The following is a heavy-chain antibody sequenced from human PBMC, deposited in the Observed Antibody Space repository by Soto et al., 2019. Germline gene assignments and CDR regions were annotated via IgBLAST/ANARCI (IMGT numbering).Heavy chain of an antibody. D-gene: IGHD2-21*01. Sequence: PSETLSLTCTVSGDSVSRGPHYWSWIRQPPGRRLEWLGYVYGIQTTNTNPSLAGRVTISKDPSKNQFSLRLTSVTAADTAVYYCARRNSQGLVDFWGRGTLVTVSS. CDR3: ARRNSQGLVDF. J-gene: IGHJ4*02. V-gene: IGHV4-61*01. CDR1: GDSVSRGPHY. CDR2: VYGIQTT.